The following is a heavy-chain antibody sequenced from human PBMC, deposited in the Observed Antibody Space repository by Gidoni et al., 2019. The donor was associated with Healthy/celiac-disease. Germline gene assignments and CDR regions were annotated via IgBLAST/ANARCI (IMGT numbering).Heavy chain of an antibody. CDR1: GGSFSGYY. V-gene: IGHV4-34*01. Sequence: QVQLQQWGAGLLKPSATLSLTCAVYGGSFSGYYWSWIRQPPGKGLEWIGEINPSGSTNYNPSLKSRFTISVDTSKNQFSLKLSSVTAADTAVYYCARGRTYYYGSGSFGFDYWGQGTLVTVSS. CDR3: ARGRTYYYGSGSFGFDY. CDR2: INPSGST. J-gene: IGHJ4*02. D-gene: IGHD3-10*01.